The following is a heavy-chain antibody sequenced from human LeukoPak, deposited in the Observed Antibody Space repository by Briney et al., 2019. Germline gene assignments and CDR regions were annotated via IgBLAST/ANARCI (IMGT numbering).Heavy chain of an antibody. Sequence: GGSLRLSCAASGFTFSDYYMSWIRQAPGKGLEWVSYISSSGGTIYYADSVKGRFTISRDNAKNSLYLQMNSLRAEDTAVYYCARVLHAYLQSSPLNYWGQGTLVTVSS. J-gene: IGHJ4*02. D-gene: IGHD4-11*01. CDR1: GFTFSDYY. V-gene: IGHV3-11*04. CDR2: ISSSGGTI. CDR3: ARVLHAYLQSSPLNY.